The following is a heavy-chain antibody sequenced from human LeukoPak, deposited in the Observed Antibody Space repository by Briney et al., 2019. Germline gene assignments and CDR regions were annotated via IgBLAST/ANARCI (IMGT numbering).Heavy chain of an antibody. CDR1: GYTPTELS. D-gene: IGHD1-26*01. Sequence: ASVKVSCKVSGYTPTELSMHWVRQAPGKGLEWMGGFDPEDGETIYAQKFQGRVTMTEDTSTDTAYMELSSLRSEDTAVYYCARDSSIVGAVTLGYWGQGTLVTVSS. J-gene: IGHJ4*02. CDR2: FDPEDGET. CDR3: ARDSSIVGAVTLGY. V-gene: IGHV1-24*01.